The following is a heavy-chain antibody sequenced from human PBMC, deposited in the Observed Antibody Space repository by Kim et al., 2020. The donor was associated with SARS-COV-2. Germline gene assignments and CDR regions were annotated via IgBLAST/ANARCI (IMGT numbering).Heavy chain of an antibody. V-gene: IGHV3-30*04. D-gene: IGHD3-10*01. CDR2: ISYDGSNK. CDR3: ARDSRGSGSYYWAQSVSDRTKNYYYYYGMDV. Sequence: GGSLRLSCAASGFTFSSYAMHWVRQAPGKGLEWVAVISYDGSNKYYADSVKGRFTISRDNSKNTLYLQMNSLRAEDTSVYYCARDSRGSGSYYWAQSVSDRTKNYYYYYGMDVWGQGTTVTVSS. CDR1: GFTFSSYA. J-gene: IGHJ6*02.